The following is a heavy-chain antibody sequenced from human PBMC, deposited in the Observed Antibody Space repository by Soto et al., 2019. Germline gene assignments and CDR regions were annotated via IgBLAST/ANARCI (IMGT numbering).Heavy chain of an antibody. V-gene: IGHV4-4*07. D-gene: IGHD6-13*01. J-gene: IGHJ5*02. CDR2: IYTSGST. CDR3: ARASSSWYGEVNWFDP. Sequence: SEPLSLTCPVSGGSISSYYWSWIRQPAGKGLEWIGRIYTSGSTNYKPSLKSRVTMSVDTSKNQFSLKLSSVTAADTAVYYCARASSSWYGEVNWFDPWGQGTLVTVS. CDR1: GGSISSYY.